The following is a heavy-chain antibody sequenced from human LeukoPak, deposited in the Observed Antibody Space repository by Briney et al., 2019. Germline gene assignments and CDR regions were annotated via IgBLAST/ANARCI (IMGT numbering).Heavy chain of an antibody. CDR1: GFSFSNYA. Sequence: GGSLRLSCAASGFSFSNYAMNWVRQAPGKGLEWVSGINWNGGSTGYADSVEGRFTISRDNAKNSQYLQMNSLRVEDTALYYCARAQTYGDSRLLLDYWGQGTLVTVSS. J-gene: IGHJ4*02. CDR2: INWNGGST. CDR3: ARAQTYGDSRLLLDY. V-gene: IGHV3-20*04. D-gene: IGHD4-17*01.